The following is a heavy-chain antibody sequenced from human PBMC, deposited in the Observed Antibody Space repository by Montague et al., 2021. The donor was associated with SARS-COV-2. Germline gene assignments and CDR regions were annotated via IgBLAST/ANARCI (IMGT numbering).Heavy chain of an antibody. D-gene: IGHD4-17*01. Sequence: IYPSGKTNYNPSLKSRVTISVDTSKNQFSLKLSSLTAADTAVYYCASVSTVTYYFDYWGRGTRVAGSS. V-gene: IGHV4-4*09. CDR2: IYPSGKT. CDR3: ASVSTVTYYFDY. J-gene: IGHJ4*02.